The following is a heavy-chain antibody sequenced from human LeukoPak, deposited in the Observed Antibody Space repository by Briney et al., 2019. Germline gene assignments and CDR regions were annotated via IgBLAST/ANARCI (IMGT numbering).Heavy chain of an antibody. J-gene: IGHJ2*01. V-gene: IGHV4-38-2*02. CDR1: GYSIAHGFF. Sequence: PSETLSLTCTVSGYSIAHGFFWAWIRQPPGGGLEWIGSLYHSGTTYYNTSLKSRISTSVDTSKNRFSLKLRLVTAADTAVYYCARVEVPRDINDWYFDLWGRGTLVTVSS. D-gene: IGHD2-15*01. CDR2: LYHSGTT. CDR3: ARVEVPRDINDWYFDL.